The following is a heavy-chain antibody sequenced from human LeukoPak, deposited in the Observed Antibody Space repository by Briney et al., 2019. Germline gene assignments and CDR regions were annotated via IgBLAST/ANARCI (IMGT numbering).Heavy chain of an antibody. V-gene: IGHV3-23*01. CDR3: ASTDTTDWYVDY. D-gene: IGHD3-9*01. Sequence: GGSLRLSCAASGFTFSSYAMSWVRQAPGKGLEWVSSISGGGGVTYYADSVKGRFTISRDNSKNTLYLQMNSLRAEDTAVYYCASTDTTDWYVDYWGQGTLVTVSS. CDR1: GFTFSSYA. CDR2: ISGGGGVT. J-gene: IGHJ4*02.